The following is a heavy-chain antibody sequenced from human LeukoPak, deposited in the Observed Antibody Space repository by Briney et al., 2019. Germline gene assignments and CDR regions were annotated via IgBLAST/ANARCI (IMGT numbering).Heavy chain of an antibody. Sequence: SETLSLTCTVSGGSISSGGYYWSWIRQPPGKGLEWIGYIYYSGSTNYNPSLKSRVTISVDTSKNQFSLKLSSVTAADTAVYYCASTVVTRAGYYYYYGMDVWGQGTTVTVSS. CDR1: GGSISSGGYY. D-gene: IGHD4-23*01. J-gene: IGHJ6*02. CDR2: IYYSGST. V-gene: IGHV4-61*08. CDR3: ASTVVTRAGYYYYYGMDV.